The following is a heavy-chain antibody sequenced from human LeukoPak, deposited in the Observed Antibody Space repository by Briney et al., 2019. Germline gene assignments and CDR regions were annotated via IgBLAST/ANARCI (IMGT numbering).Heavy chain of an antibody. D-gene: IGHD5-18*01. CDR3: ARVRTAMEYNWFDP. J-gene: IGHJ5*02. CDR2: ISAYNGNT. CDR1: GYTFTSYG. Sequence: ASVKVSCKASGYTFTSYGISWVRQAPGQGLEWMGWISAYNGNTNYAQKLQGRVTMTTDTSTSTAYMELSSLRSEDTAVYYCARVRTAMEYNWFDPWGQGTLVTVSS. V-gene: IGHV1-18*01.